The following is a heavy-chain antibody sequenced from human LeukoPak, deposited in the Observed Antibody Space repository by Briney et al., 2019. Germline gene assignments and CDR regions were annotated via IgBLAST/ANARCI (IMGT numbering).Heavy chain of an antibody. CDR3: AKDLELRYFDWLPTYYYYGMDV. CDR2: ISSSSLYI. V-gene: IGHV3-21*06. CDR1: EFAFSGYT. Sequence: GGSLRLSCAGSEFAFSGYTMNWVRQAPGGGLEWVSSISSSSLYIHYAASVKGRFTVSRDNAKHLLYLQMNSLRVDDTAIYYCAKDLELRYFDWLPTYYYYGMDVWGQGTTVTVSS. J-gene: IGHJ6*02. D-gene: IGHD3-9*01.